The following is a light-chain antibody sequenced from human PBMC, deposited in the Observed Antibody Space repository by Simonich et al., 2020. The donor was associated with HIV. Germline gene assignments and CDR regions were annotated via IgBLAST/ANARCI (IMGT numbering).Light chain of an antibody. J-gene: IGKJ2*01. Sequence: DIVMTQSPDSLAVSLGERATINCKSCQNGLYSSNTTTYLAWYQQKPGQPPQLLSYWASTRESGVPDRFSGSGSGTDFTLTISSLQAEDVAVYYCHQYNNWPLVFGQGTNVEIK. CDR1: QNGLYSSNTTTY. V-gene: IGKV4-1*01. CDR2: WAS. CDR3: HQYNNWPLV.